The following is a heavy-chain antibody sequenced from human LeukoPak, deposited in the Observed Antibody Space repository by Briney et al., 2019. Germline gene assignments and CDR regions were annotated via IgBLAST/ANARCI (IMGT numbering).Heavy chain of an antibody. CDR2: ISSSSSYI. CDR3: ARDVFDLVVVPAAIERFDY. Sequence: PGGSLRLSCAASGFTFSSYSMNWVCQAPGKGLEWVSSISSSSSYIYYADSVKGRFTISRDNAKNSLYLQMNSLRAEDTAVYYCARDVFDLVVVPAAIERFDYWGQGTLVTVSS. CDR1: GFTFSSYS. D-gene: IGHD2-2*01. V-gene: IGHV3-21*01. J-gene: IGHJ4*02.